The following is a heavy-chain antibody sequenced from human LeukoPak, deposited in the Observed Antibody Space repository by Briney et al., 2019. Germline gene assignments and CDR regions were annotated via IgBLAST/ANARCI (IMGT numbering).Heavy chain of an antibody. J-gene: IGHJ5*02. CDR3: ARDFGVIRRS. CDR1: GFSVRDYA. D-gene: IGHD3-3*01. V-gene: IGHV3-30-3*01. CDR2: MSYEETYK. Sequence: GGSLRLSCAASGFSVRDYAMHWVRQAPGKGLEWVAVMSYEETYKNYAEAVKGRFTISRDDSKNTLFLQMSSLRPEDTAVYYCARDFGVIRRSWGQGTLVSVSS.